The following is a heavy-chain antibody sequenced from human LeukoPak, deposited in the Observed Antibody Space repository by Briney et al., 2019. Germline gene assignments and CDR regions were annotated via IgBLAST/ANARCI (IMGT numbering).Heavy chain of an antibody. CDR2: INTDGSST. J-gene: IGHJ4*02. CDR1: GFTFSTYW. D-gene: IGHD2-21*01. Sequence: GGSLRLSCAASGFTFSTYWMHWVRQAPGKGLVWVSRINTDGSSTTYADSVKGRFTISRDNAKNTLYLQMNSLRAEDTAVYYCARVDCGGDCYSPPDYWGQGTLVTVSS. V-gene: IGHV3-74*01. CDR3: ARVDCGGDCYSPPDY.